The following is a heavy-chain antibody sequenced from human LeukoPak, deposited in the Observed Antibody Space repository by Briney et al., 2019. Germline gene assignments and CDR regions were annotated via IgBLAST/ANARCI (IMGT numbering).Heavy chain of an antibody. D-gene: IGHD3-22*01. Sequence: GGSLRLSCEASGFTFSTYFISWIRKAPGRGLEWVGYITNSGRSTNYADAVKGRFTISRDNAKKSVYLEMTDLRAEDTAVYYCAREARGNYDVFDSWGQGTLVTVSS. V-gene: IGHV3-11*04. CDR1: GFTFSTYF. CDR3: AREARGNYDVFDS. CDR2: ITNSGRST. J-gene: IGHJ4*02.